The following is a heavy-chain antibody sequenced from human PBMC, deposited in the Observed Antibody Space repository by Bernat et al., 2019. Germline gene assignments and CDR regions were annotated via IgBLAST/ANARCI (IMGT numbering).Heavy chain of an antibody. D-gene: IGHD2-2*01. J-gene: IGHJ4*02. CDR3: ARRVSRGYCSSTSCYPLKV. V-gene: IGHV3-30-3*01. CDR1: GFTFSSYA. Sequence: QVQLVESGGGVVQPGRSLRLSCAASGFTFSSYAMHWVRQAPGKGLEWVAVISYDGSNKYYADSVKGRFTISRDNSKNTLYLQMNSLRAEDTAVYYCARRVSRGYCSSTSCYPLKVWGQGTLVTVSS. CDR2: ISYDGSNK.